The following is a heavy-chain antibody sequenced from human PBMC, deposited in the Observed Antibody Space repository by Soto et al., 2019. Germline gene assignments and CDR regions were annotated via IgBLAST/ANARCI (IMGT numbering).Heavy chain of an antibody. Sequence: GASVKVSCKASGYTFTGYYMHWVRQAPGQGLEWMGWINPNSGGTNYAQKFQGWVTMTRDTSISTAYMELNSLRAEDTAAYYCARDVGYCISTSCYPDYYYGMDVWGQGTTVTVSS. D-gene: IGHD2-2*03. CDR3: ARDVGYCISTSCYPDYYYGMDV. CDR2: INPNSGGT. J-gene: IGHJ6*02. V-gene: IGHV1-2*04. CDR1: GYTFTGYY.